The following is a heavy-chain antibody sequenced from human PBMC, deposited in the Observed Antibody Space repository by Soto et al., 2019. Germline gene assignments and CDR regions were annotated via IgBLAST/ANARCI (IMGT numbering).Heavy chain of an antibody. V-gene: IGHV4-38-2*01. CDR1: GYSISSGYY. CDR3: ARVSSSGWLDY. Sequence: PSETLSLTCAVSGYSISSGYYWGWIRQPPGKGLEWIGSIYHSGSTYYNPSLKSRVTISVDTSKNQLSLKLSSVTAADTAVYYCARVSSSGWLDYWGQGTLVTVSS. CDR2: IYHSGST. D-gene: IGHD6-19*01. J-gene: IGHJ4*02.